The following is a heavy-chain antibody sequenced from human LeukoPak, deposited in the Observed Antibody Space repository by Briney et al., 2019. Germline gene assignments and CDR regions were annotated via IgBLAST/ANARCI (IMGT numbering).Heavy chain of an antibody. J-gene: IGHJ4*02. D-gene: IGHD3-10*01. V-gene: IGHV4-4*07. Sequence: SETLSLTCTVSGGSISRYYWSWIRQPAGKGLEWIGRIYTSGSTNYNPSLKSRVTISVDTSKNQFSLKLSSVTAADTAVYYCARALPFGELYYFDYWGQGTLVTVSS. CDR1: GGSISRYY. CDR2: IYTSGST. CDR3: ARALPFGELYYFDY.